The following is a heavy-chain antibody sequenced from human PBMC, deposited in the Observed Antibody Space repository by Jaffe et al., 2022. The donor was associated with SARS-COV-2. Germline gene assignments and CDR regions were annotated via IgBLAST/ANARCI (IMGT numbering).Heavy chain of an antibody. CDR3: ARGDRVAATPRYYYYGMDV. CDR2: IKQDGSEK. Sequence: EVQLVESGGGLVQPGGSLRLSCAASGFTFSSYWMSWVRQAPGKGLEWVANIKQDGSEKYYVDSVKGRFTISRDNAKNSLYLQMNSLRAEDTAVYYCARGDRVAATPRYYYYGMDVWGQGTTVTVSS. J-gene: IGHJ6*02. D-gene: IGHD2-15*01. CDR1: GFTFSSYW. V-gene: IGHV3-7*01.